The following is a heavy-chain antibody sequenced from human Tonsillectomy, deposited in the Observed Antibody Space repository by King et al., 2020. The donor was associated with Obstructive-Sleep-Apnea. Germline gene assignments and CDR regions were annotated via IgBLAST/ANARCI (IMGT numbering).Heavy chain of an antibody. CDR1: GGSISSYY. V-gene: IGHV4-59*01. CDR2: IYYSVST. D-gene: IGHD3-22*01. Sequence: QLQESGPGLVKPSETLSLTCTVSGGSISSYYWSWIRQPPGKGLEWIGYIYYSVSTNYNPSLKSRVTISVDTSKNQFSLKLSSLTAADTAVYYCARVKFEDSSGYYYFDYWGQGTLVTVSS. CDR3: ARVKFEDSSGYYYFDY. J-gene: IGHJ4*02.